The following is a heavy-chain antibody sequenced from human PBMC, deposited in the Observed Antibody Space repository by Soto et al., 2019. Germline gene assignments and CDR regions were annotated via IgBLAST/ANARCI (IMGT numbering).Heavy chain of an antibody. J-gene: IGHJ4*02. CDR1: GXTFSSYA. Sequence: PXGSLRLSCASSGXTFSSYAMSWVRQAPGEGLEWVSGISYRSGSTYYEDYVKGRFTISRDNSQNTMYLQMNRLRDEDKAVYYCAKDAVAVAGTAATNFDYWGQGNQVTVSS. D-gene: IGHD6-19*01. CDR2: ISYRSGST. V-gene: IGHV3-23*01. CDR3: AKDAVAVAGTAATNFDY.